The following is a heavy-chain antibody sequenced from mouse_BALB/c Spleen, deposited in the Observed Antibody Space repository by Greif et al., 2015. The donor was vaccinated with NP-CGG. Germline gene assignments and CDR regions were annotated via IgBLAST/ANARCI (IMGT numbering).Heavy chain of an antibody. CDR2: IRNKANGYTT. CDR3: ARGDGYYWFAY. Sequence: EVMLVESGGGLVQPGGSLRLSCATSGFTFTDYYMSWVRQPPGKALEWLGFIRNKANGYTTEYSASVKGRFTISRDNSQSILYLQMNTLRAEDSATYYCARGDGYYWFAYWGQGTLVTASA. V-gene: IGHV7-3*02. CDR1: GFTFTDYY. D-gene: IGHD2-3*01. J-gene: IGHJ3*01.